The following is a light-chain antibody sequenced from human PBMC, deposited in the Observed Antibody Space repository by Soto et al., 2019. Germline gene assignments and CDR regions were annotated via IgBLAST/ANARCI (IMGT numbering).Light chain of an antibody. CDR3: QQRNNWPWT. Sequence: EIVLTQSPATLSLSPGEGATLSCRASQSISNSLVWYQQKPGQAPRVVIYDASNRATGIPARFSGSGSGTDFTLTISSLELEDFAVYYCQQRNNWPWTFGQGTKVDIK. CDR2: DAS. CDR1: QSISNS. V-gene: IGKV3-11*01. J-gene: IGKJ1*01.